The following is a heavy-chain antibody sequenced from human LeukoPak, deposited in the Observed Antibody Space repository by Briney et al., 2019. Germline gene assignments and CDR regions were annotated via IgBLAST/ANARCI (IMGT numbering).Heavy chain of an antibody. CDR2: ISYDGSNK. Sequence: GGSLRLSCAASGFTFSSYAMHWVRQAPGKGLEWVAVISYDGSNKYYADPVKGRFTISRDNSKNTLYLQMNSLRAEDTAVYYCARDLRYCSGGSCYGVDYWGQGTLVTVSS. J-gene: IGHJ4*02. CDR3: ARDLRYCSGGSCYGVDY. D-gene: IGHD2-15*01. V-gene: IGHV3-30*04. CDR1: GFTFSSYA.